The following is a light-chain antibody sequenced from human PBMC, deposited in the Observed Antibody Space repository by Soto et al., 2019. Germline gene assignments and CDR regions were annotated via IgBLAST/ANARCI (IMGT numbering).Light chain of an antibody. CDR2: AAS. V-gene: IGKV1-39*01. CDR1: QSISSY. Sequence: EIQMTQSPSSLSASVGERVTITCRASQSISSYLNWYQKKPGKAPKLLIYAASSLQSGVPSRFSGSGSGTDFTLTISSLQPEDFATYYCQQSYSTPRTFGQGTKVEIK. J-gene: IGKJ1*01. CDR3: QQSYSTPRT.